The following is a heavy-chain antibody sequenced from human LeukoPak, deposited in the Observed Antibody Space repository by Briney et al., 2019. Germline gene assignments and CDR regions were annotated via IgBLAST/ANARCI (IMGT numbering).Heavy chain of an antibody. CDR2: IFHNGDT. V-gene: IGHV4/OR15-8*02. D-gene: IGHD1-1*01. Sequence: SETLSLTCTVSGGSINNRDWWSWVRRPPGKGLEWIGEIFHNGDTAYNPSFKSRVTISIDKSNNQFSLILTSVTAADTAVYYCARDFRRFNDRPAFDMWGQGTMVTVSS. CDR1: GGSINNRDW. CDR3: ARDFRRFNDRPAFDM. J-gene: IGHJ3*02.